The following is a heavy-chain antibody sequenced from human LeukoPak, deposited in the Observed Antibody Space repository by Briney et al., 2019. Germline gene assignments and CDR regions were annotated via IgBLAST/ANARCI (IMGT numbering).Heavy chain of an antibody. CDR3: ARCFGAFDI. V-gene: IGHV4-34*01. CDR1: GGSFSGYY. J-gene: IGHJ3*02. Sequence: SGTLSLTCAVYGGSFSGYYWSWIRQPPGKGLEWIGEINHSGSTNYNPSLKSRVTISVDTSKNQFSLKLSSVTAADTAVYYCARCFGAFDIWGQGTMVTVSS. CDR2: INHSGST. D-gene: IGHD3-16*01.